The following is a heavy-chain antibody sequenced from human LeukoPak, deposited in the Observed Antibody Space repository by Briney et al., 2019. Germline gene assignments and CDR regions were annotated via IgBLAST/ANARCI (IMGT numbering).Heavy chain of an antibody. CDR2: IYNTGDT. CDR3: SPSRAAGGKTDY. J-gene: IGHJ4*01. V-gene: IGHV3-53*01. D-gene: IGHD3-16*01. CDR1: GFAVTTNH. Sequence: GGSLRLSCAGAGFAVTTNHMTWVRQAPGKGPECVSIIYNTGDTFYEDSVRGRFTISRDISTNTVDLLMNSLRPEDTAVYYCSPSRAAGGKTDYWGHGTLVTVSS.